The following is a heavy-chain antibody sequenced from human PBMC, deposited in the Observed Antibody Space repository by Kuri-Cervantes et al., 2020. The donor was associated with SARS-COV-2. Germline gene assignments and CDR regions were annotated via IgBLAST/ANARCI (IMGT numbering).Heavy chain of an antibody. CDR1: GGSISSYY. V-gene: IGHV4-59*01. J-gene: IGHJ4*02. Sequence: GSLRLSCTVSGGSISSYYWSWIRQPPGKGLEWIGYIYYSGSTNYNPSLKSRVTISVDTSKNQFSLKLSSVTAADTAVYYCARGVCSGGSCYLGYWGQVTLVTVSS. CDR3: ARGVCSGGSCYLGY. D-gene: IGHD2-15*01. CDR2: IYYSGST.